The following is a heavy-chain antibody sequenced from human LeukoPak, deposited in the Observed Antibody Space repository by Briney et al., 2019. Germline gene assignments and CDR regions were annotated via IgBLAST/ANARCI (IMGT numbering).Heavy chain of an antibody. CDR1: GCSFSSYA. Sequence: PGGSLRLSCVASGCSFSSYAMTWARQAPGKGLEWVSTLTGSGISTYYARSVKSRFTISRDNSKNTLYLQMNSLTVEDTAVYFCLWNHSETSSYYYLPLGSWGQGTLVTVSS. V-gene: IGHV3-23*01. CDR2: LTGSGIST. CDR3: LWNHSETSSYYYLPLGS. D-gene: IGHD3-22*01. J-gene: IGHJ5*02.